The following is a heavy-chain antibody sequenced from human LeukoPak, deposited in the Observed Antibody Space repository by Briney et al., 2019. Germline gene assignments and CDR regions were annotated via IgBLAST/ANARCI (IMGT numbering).Heavy chain of an antibody. J-gene: IGHJ4*02. CDR2: IYYSGST. CDR1: GGSISSGGYY. CDR3: ARDNYYDSSGYFDY. D-gene: IGHD3-22*01. V-gene: IGHV4-31*03. Sequence: SQTLSLTCTVSGGSISSGGYYWSWIRQHPGKGLEWIGYIYYSGSTYYNPFLKSRVTISVDTSKNQFSLKLSSVTAADTAVYYCARDNYYDSSGYFDYWGQGTLVTVSS.